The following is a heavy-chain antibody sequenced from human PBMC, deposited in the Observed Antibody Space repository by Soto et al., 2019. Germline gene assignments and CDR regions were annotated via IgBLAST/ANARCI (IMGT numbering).Heavy chain of an antibody. V-gene: IGHV2-5*01. Sequence: QITLKESGPTLVRPTQNLTLNCPFSGFSISTSGLGVGWIRQPPGKALQWLALIYLNDDKRYSPSMKARLTITKDTFKNQVVLTMTHMDPVYTSTYYCALRPSVWYIFDYWGHGTLVTVSS. CDR2: IYLNDDK. CDR3: ALRPSVWYIFDY. CDR1: GFSISTSGLG. D-gene: IGHD6-19*01. J-gene: IGHJ4*01.